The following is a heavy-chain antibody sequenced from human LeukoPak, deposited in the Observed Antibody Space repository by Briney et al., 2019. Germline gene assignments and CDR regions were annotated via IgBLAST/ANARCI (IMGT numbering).Heavy chain of an antibody. Sequence: GGSLRLSCAASGFTFSSYSMNWVRQAPGKGLEWVSYISSSSSTIYYADSVKGRFTISRDNAKNSLYLQMNSLRDEDTAVYYCASYSLPGSSIAALYWGQGTLVTVSS. V-gene: IGHV3-48*02. CDR3: ASYSLPGSSIAALY. CDR2: ISSSSSTI. D-gene: IGHD6-6*01. CDR1: GFTFSSYS. J-gene: IGHJ4*02.